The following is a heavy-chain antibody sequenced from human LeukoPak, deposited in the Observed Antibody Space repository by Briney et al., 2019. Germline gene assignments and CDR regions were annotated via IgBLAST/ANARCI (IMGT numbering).Heavy chain of an antibody. CDR3: ARWSYDSSGYYYRYYFDY. Sequence: SETLSLTCTVSGGSISSYYWSWIRQPPGKGLEWIGYIYYSGSTNYNPSLKSRVTISVDTSKNQFSLKLSSVTAADTAVYYCARWSYDSSGYYYRYYFDYWGQGTLVTVSS. CDR1: GGSISSYY. CDR2: IYYSGST. D-gene: IGHD3-22*01. J-gene: IGHJ4*02. V-gene: IGHV4-59*12.